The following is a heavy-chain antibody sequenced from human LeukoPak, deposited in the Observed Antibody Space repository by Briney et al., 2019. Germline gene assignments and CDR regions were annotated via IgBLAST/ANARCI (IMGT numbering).Heavy chain of an antibody. CDR2: ISYDGSNK. CDR1: GFTFSSYA. D-gene: IGHD6-19*01. J-gene: IGHJ4*02. Sequence: PGRPLRLSCAASGFTFSSYAMHCVRQAPGKGLEWVAVISYDGSNKYYADSVKGRFTISRDNSKNTLYLQMNSLRAEDTAVYYCAKYQRQWLPKGGFDYWGQGTLVTVSS. V-gene: IGHV3-30-3*02. CDR3: AKYQRQWLPKGGFDY.